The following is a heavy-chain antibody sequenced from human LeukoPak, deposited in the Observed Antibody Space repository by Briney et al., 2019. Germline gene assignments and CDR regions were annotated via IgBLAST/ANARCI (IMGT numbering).Heavy chain of an antibody. Sequence: GGSLRLSCAASGFTFSNAWMSWVRQAPGKGLEWVGRIKSKTDGRTKDYAAPVNGRFTISRDDSKNTLYLQMNSMKTEDTAVYYCTANYYDSSGYYYKDYWGQGTLVTVSS. CDR3: TANYYDSSGYYYKDY. D-gene: IGHD3-22*01. J-gene: IGHJ4*02. CDR1: GFTFSNAW. CDR2: IKSKTDGRTK. V-gene: IGHV3-15*01.